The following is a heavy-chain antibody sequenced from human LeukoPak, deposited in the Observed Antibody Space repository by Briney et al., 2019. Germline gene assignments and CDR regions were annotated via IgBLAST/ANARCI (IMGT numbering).Heavy chain of an antibody. CDR3: ARQWGYFDY. CDR2: IYYSGRT. Sequence: PSETLSLTCNVSGDSISSSSYYWGWIRQPPGKGLEWIGSIYYSGRTNYNPSLKSRVTISVDTSKNQFSLNLSSVTAADTAAYYCARQWGYFDYWGQGTLVTVSS. CDR1: GDSISSSSYY. D-gene: IGHD3-16*01. J-gene: IGHJ4*02. V-gene: IGHV4-39*01.